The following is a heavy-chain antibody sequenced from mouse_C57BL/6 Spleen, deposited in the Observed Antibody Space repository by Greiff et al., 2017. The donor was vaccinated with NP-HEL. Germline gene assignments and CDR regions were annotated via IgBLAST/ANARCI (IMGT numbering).Heavy chain of an antibody. CDR3: ARSDDGYSYYFDY. Sequence: VQLQQPGAELVKPGASVKLSCKASGYTFTSYWMHWVKQRPGRGLEWIGRIDPNSGGTKYTEKFKSKATLTVDKPTSTTYMQLSSLRSEDSAVYDCARSDDGYSYYFDYWGQGTTLTVSS. D-gene: IGHD2-3*01. J-gene: IGHJ2*01. CDR1: GYTFTSYW. V-gene: IGHV1-72*01. CDR2: IDPNSGGT.